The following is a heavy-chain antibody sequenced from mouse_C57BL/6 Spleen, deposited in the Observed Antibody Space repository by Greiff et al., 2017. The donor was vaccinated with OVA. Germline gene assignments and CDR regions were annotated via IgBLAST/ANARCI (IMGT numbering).Heavy chain of an antibody. CDR2: ISGGGGNT. CDR1: GFTFSSYT. J-gene: IGHJ2*01. Sequence: EVQLVESGGGLVKPGGSLKLSCAASGFTFSSYTMSWVRQTPEKRLEWVATISGGGGNTYYPDSVKGRFTISSDTANHSLSLHMSSLRSEDTALFYCARHSPFDYWGQGTTLTVSS. V-gene: IGHV5-9*01. CDR3: ARHSPFDY.